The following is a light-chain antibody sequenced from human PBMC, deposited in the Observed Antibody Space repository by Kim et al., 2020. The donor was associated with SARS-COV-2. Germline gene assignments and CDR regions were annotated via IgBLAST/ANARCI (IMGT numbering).Light chain of an antibody. J-gene: IGKJ1*01. CDR1: QSIGDR. CDR2: RAS. V-gene: IGKV1-5*03. Sequence: SASVGDIVTIPCRASQSIGDRLAWYQQKPGKAPKLLIYRASTLQSGVPSRFSGSGSGTEFTLTISSLQPDDFATYYCQQFKTYATFGQGTKVDIK. CDR3: QQFKTYAT.